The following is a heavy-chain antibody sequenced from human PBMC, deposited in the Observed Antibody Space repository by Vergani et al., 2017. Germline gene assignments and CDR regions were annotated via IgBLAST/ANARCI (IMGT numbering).Heavy chain of an antibody. J-gene: IGHJ3*02. CDR3: ASSVYYDSSRPPSWYAFDI. D-gene: IGHD3-22*01. CDR2: IDWDDDK. CDR1: GFSLSTSGMC. Sequence: QVTLRESGPALVKPTQTLTLTCTFSGFSLSTSGMCVSWIRQPPGKALEWLALIDWDDDKYYSTSLKNRLTISKDTSKNQVVLTMTNMDPVDTATYYCASSVYYDSSRPPSWYAFDIWGQGTMVTVSS. V-gene: IGHV2-70*01.